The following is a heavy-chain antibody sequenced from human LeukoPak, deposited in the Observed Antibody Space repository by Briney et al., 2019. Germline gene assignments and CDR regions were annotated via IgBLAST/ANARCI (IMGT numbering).Heavy chain of an antibody. D-gene: IGHD3-10*01. Sequence: ASVKVSCEASGYTFTSYGISWVRQAPGQGLEWMGWISAYNGNTNYAQKLQGRVTMTTDTSTSTAYMELSRLRSDDTAVYYCARVLPYGSGTYWFDPWGQGTLVTVSS. CDR1: GYTFTSYG. CDR2: ISAYNGNT. V-gene: IGHV1-18*01. CDR3: ARVLPYGSGTYWFDP. J-gene: IGHJ5*02.